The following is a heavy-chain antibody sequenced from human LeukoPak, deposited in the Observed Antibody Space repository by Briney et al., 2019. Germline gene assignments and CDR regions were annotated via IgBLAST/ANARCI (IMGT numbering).Heavy chain of an antibody. Sequence: AGSLSLSCAASRFTCSSYALNWLRQAPGKGLEWLSAISGSGGSTYYADSVKGRFTISRDNSKNTPYLQMNSRRAEDTVVYYCAKATYYYDSSGYDYWGQGTLVTVSS. V-gene: IGHV3-23*01. D-gene: IGHD3-22*01. CDR1: RFTCSSYA. CDR3: AKATYYYDSSGYDY. J-gene: IGHJ4*02. CDR2: ISGSGGST.